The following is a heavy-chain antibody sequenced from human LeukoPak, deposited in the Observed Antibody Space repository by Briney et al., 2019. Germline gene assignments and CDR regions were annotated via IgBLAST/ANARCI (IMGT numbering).Heavy chain of an antibody. CDR3: ARSHTAMPFDP. D-gene: IGHD5-18*01. CDR2: IYSGGST. V-gene: IGHV3-53*01. Sequence: GGSLRLSCAASGFTVSSNYMSWVRQAPGKGLEWVSVIYSGGSTYYADSVKGRFTISRDNSKNTLYLQMNSLRAEDTAVYYCARSHTAMPFDPWGQGTLFTVSS. CDR1: GFTVSSNY. J-gene: IGHJ5*02.